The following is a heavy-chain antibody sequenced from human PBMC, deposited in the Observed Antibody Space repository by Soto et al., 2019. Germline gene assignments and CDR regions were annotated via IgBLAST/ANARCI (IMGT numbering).Heavy chain of an antibody. J-gene: IGHJ2*01. CDR3: AHRGGGIVDWYFDL. CDR2: IYWDDDK. D-gene: IGHD1-26*01. Sequence: QITLNESGPTLVKPTQTLTLTCTFSGFSLGTYGVGVGWIRQPPGKALEWLALIYWDDDKRYSPSLKSRLTILKDTPKKQVFLTLTHMDPVDKATYYCAHRGGGIVDWYFDLWGRGTPVIVSS. V-gene: IGHV2-5*02. CDR1: GFSLGTYGVG.